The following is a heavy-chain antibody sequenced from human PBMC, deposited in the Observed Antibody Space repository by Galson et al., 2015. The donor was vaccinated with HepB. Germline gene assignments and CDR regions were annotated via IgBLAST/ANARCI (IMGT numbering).Heavy chain of an antibody. V-gene: IGHV4-39*01. D-gene: IGHD4-23*01. CDR2: IYYSGNT. Sequence: ETLSLTCTVSGGSISTTNYYWGWLRQPPGKGLEWIANIYYSGNTYYNPSLKGRVTISVDTSKNQFSLKLSFVTAADTAVYYCARGPVRAFTAVTTWDYWGQGSLVTVSS. CDR1: GGSISTTNYY. CDR3: ARGPVRAFTAVTTWDY. J-gene: IGHJ4*02.